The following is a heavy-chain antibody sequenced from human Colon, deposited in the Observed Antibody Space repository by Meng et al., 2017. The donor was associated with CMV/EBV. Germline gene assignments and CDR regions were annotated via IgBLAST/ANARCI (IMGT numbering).Heavy chain of an antibody. Sequence: SLKISCVASGFAFSESGMHWIRQTPGRGLEWVAGITWTSGSTGYADSVRGRFTISRDNAKNSLYLQMNSLRLEDTALNYCAKDLSSFASLPMDFWGQGTPVTVSS. V-gene: IGHV3-9*01. CDR3: AKDLSSFASLPMDF. J-gene: IGHJ4*02. CDR1: GFAFSESG. D-gene: IGHD2-15*01. CDR2: ITWTSGST.